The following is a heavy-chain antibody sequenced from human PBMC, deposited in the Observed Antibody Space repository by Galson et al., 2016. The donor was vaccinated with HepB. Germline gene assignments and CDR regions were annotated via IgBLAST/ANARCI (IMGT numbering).Heavy chain of an antibody. CDR1: GDSVSSNSAA. CDR3: VEQRKGAPYGMDV. J-gene: IGHJ6*02. D-gene: IGHD1/OR15-1a*01. V-gene: IGHV6-1*01. CDR2: TYYRSKWYN. Sequence: CAISGDSVSSNSAAWNWIRQSPSRGLEWLGRTYYRSKWYNDYAVSVKSRIIVNPDTSTNQFSLQLNSVTPEDTAVYYCVEQRKGAPYGMDVWGQGTTVTVSS.